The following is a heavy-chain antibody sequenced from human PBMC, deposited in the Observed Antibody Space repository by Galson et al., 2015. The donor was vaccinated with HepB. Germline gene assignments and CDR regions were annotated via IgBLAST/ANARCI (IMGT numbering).Heavy chain of an antibody. CDR2: ISSSSSTI. V-gene: IGHV3-48*01. CDR1: GFTFSSYS. Sequence: LRLSCAASGFTFSSYSMNWVRQAPGKGLEWVSYISSSSSTIYYADSVKGRFTISRDNAKNSLYLRMNSLRAEDTAVYYCARATSYYYDSSGYYGFDYWGQGTLVTVSS. J-gene: IGHJ4*02. CDR3: ARATSYYYDSSGYYGFDY. D-gene: IGHD3-22*01.